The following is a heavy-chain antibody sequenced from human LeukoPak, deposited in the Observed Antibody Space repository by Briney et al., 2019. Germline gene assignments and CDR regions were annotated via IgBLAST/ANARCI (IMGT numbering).Heavy chain of an antibody. V-gene: IGHV1-69*13. D-gene: IGHD5-18*01. CDR2: IIPIFGTA. Sequence: GASVKVSCKASGYTFTGYYMHWVRQAPGQGLEWMGGIIPIFGTANYAQKFQGRVTITADESTSTAYMELSSLRSEDTAVYYCASRGYSYGYNWFDPWGQGTLVTVSS. J-gene: IGHJ5*02. CDR3: ASRGYSYGYNWFDP. CDR1: GYTFTGYY.